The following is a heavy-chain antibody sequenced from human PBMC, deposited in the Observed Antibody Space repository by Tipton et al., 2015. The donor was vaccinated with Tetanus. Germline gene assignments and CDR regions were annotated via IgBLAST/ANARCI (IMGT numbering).Heavy chain of an antibody. CDR1: GFTVSNSY. CDR3: GGFSFSDDLDI. D-gene: IGHD2-15*01. J-gene: IGHJ3*02. V-gene: IGHV3-53*01. CDR2: IFNYGGT. Sequence: QLVQSGGGLIQPGGSLRLSCAASGFTVSNSYMTWVRQAPGKGLKWVSSIFNYGGTYSADSVKGRFTISRVNSKNTLYLQMNSLGAEDTAVYYCGGFSFSDDLDIWGRGTMVTVSS.